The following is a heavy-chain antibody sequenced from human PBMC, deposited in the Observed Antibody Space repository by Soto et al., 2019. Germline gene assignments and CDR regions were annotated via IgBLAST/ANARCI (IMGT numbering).Heavy chain of an antibody. D-gene: IGHD3-10*01. CDR3: ARDLGEVSAF. V-gene: IGHV3-21*01. Sequence: LRLSCAASGFAFSNYAMHWVRQAPGKGLEWVSSISSSSYYIFYADSVKGRFTISRDNAKNSLYLQMHSLRAEDTAVYYCARDLGEVSAFWGQGTPVTVSS. CDR1: GFAFSNYA. CDR2: ISSSSYYI. J-gene: IGHJ4*02.